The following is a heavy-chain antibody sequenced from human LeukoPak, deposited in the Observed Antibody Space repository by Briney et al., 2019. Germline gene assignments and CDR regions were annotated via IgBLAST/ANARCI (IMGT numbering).Heavy chain of an antibody. Sequence: SETLSLTCTVSEGSINIDTYYWSWIRQPAGKGLEWIGYIYYSGSTNYNPSLKSRVTMSIDTSKSQFSLKLSSVTAADTAVYYCAREIGYSSGWSYSGRSYYFDYWGQGTLVTVSS. J-gene: IGHJ4*02. D-gene: IGHD6-19*01. V-gene: IGHV4-61*10. CDR2: IYYSGST. CDR1: EGSINIDTYY. CDR3: AREIGYSSGWSYSGRSYYFDY.